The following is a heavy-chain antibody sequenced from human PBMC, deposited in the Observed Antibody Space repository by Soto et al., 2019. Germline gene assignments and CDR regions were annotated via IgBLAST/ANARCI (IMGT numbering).Heavy chain of an antibody. CDR1: GFTFSSYG. V-gene: IGHV3-33*01. Sequence: GGSLRLSCAASGFTFSSYGMHWVRQAPGKGLEWVAVIWYDGSNKYYADSVKGRFTISRDNSKNTLYLQMNSLRAEDTAVYYCARDNLPMIVKPKHSPDAFDIWGQGTMVTVSS. D-gene: IGHD3-22*01. J-gene: IGHJ3*02. CDR3: ARDNLPMIVKPKHSPDAFDI. CDR2: IWYDGSNK.